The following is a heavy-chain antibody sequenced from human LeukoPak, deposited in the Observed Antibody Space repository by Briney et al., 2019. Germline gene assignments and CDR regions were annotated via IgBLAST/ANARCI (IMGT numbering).Heavy chain of an antibody. D-gene: IGHD3-10*01. J-gene: IGHJ6*04. CDR1: GYTFTGYY. CDR3: ARDRVTLWFGRNYGMDV. Sequence: GASVKVSCKASGYTFTGYYMHWVRQAPGQGLEWMGWINPNSGGTNYAQKFQGWVTMTRDTSISTACMELSRLRSDDTAVYYCARDRVTLWFGRNYGMDVWGKGTTVTVSS. V-gene: IGHV1-2*04. CDR2: INPNSGGT.